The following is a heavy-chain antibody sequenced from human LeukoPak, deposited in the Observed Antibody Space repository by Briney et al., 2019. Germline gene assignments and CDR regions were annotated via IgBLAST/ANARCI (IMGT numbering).Heavy chain of an antibody. CDR2: ISPSGGST. CDR1: GYTFTGYW. V-gene: IGHV1-46*01. J-gene: IGHJ5*02. Sequence: GASVKVSCKAFGYTFTGYWMHWVRQAPGQGPEWMGVISPSGGSTIYAQKFKGRVTMTTDTSTTTAYMELRSLRSDDTAVYYCARAGAVVDNWFDPWGQGTLVTVSS. CDR3: ARAGAVVDNWFDP. D-gene: IGHD2-15*01.